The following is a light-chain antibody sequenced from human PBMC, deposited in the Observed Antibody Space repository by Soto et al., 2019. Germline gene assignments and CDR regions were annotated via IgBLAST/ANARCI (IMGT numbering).Light chain of an antibody. V-gene: IGLV2-11*01. J-gene: IGLJ3*02. CDR3: CSYAGRYTWV. CDR1: SSDVGDYNY. CDR2: DVS. Sequence: QSALTQPRSVSGSPGQSVTISCTGTSSDVGDYNYVSWYQQHPGKAPTLMIYDVSKRPSGVPDRFSGSKSGNTASLTISGLQAEDEADYYCCSYAGRYTWVFGGGTKLTVL.